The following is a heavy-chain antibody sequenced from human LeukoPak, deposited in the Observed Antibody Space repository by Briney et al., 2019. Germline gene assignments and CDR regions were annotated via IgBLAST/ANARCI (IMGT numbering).Heavy chain of an antibody. CDR2: INGNGGST. V-gene: IGHV3-23*01. J-gene: IGHJ3*02. CDR3: AKGGLVHPLHI. D-gene: IGHD3/OR15-3a*01. Sequence: GGSLRLSCAASGLTFSNYAMSWVRQAPGKGLEWVSGINGNGGSTYNADSVKGRFTISRDNSKNTLYLQMSSLRAEDTAVYYCAKGGLVHPLHIWGRGTMVTVSS. CDR1: GLTFSNYA.